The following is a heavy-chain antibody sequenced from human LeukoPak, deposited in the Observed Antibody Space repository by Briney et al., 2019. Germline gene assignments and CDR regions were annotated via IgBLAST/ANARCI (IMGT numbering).Heavy chain of an antibody. CDR3: AAQWLVLGAFDI. V-gene: IGHV3-23*01. Sequence: PGGSLRLSCAASGFTFSNYAMSWVRQAPGKGLEWVSTISSTGGSTYYADSVKGRSTISRDNSKNTLYLQMNSLRAEDSAVYYCAAQWLVLGAFDIWGQGTMVTVS. J-gene: IGHJ3*02. CDR2: ISSTGGST. D-gene: IGHD6-19*01. CDR1: GFTFSNYA.